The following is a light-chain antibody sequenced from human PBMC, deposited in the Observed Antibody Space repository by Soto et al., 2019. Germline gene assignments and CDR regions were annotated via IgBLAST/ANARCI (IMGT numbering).Light chain of an antibody. Sequence: QAVVTQEPSLTVSPGGTVTLTCASSTGAVTSGHYPYWFQQKPGQAPRTLIYDSTNKHSWTPARFSGSLLGGKAALTLSGAQPEDEADYYCFLSLGGTRGVFGGGTKLTVL. V-gene: IGLV7-46*01. J-gene: IGLJ2*01. CDR1: TGAVTSGHY. CDR3: FLSLGGTRGV. CDR2: DST.